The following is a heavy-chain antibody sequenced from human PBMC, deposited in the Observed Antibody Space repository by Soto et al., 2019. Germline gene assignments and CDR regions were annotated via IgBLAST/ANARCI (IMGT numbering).Heavy chain of an antibody. CDR3: TTGGNEKSVYFVGYSGH. V-gene: IGHV3-15*05. D-gene: IGHD2-15*01. Sequence: PGGSLRLSCAASGFTFRNAWMIWVRQAPGKGLEWVGRIKSKTDGETTDYAITVKGRFTIARDDSKNKLFLKMNSLKSEDTNLNYCTTGGNEKSVYFVGYSGHGGQGIQFTVS. CDR2: IKSKTDGETT. J-gene: IGHJ4*02. CDR1: GFTFRNAW.